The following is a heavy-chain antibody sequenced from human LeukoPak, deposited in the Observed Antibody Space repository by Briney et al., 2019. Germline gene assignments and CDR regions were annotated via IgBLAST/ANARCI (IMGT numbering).Heavy chain of an antibody. CDR1: GFTFSSYE. D-gene: IGHD6-13*01. V-gene: IGHV3-48*03. Sequence: GGSLRLSCAASGFTFSSYEMNWVRQAPGKGLEWVSYISSSTSTIYYADSVKGRFTISRDNAKNSLYLQMNSLRAEDTAVYYCAKSLRERREFIPAAGTLTRLFDYWGQGTLVTVPS. J-gene: IGHJ4*02. CDR2: ISSSTSTI. CDR3: AKSLRERREFIPAAGTLTRLFDY.